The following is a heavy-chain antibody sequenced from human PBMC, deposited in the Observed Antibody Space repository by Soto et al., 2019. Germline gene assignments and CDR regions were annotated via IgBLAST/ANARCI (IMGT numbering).Heavy chain of an antibody. J-gene: IGHJ4*02. CDR2: ISAYNGNT. Sequence: ASVKVSCKASGYTFTSYGISWVRQAPGQGLEWMGWISAYNGNTNYAQKLQGRVTMTTDTSTSTAYMELRSLRSDDTAVYYCARILGYCSSTSCSPTVERGVIDYWGQGTLVTVSS. CDR1: GYTFTSYG. CDR3: ARILGYCSSTSCSPTVERGVIDY. V-gene: IGHV1-18*01. D-gene: IGHD2-2*01.